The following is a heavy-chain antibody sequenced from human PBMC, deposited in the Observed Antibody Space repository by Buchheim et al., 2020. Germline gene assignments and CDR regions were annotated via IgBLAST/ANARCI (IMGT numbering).Heavy chain of an antibody. D-gene: IGHD2-15*01. CDR3: ARDLYCSGGSCYFVSTVIFDY. V-gene: IGHV3-48*02. J-gene: IGHJ4*02. CDR2: ISSSSSTI. Sequence: EVQLVESGGGLVQPGGSLRLSCAASGFTFSSYSMNWVRQAPGKGLEWVSYISSSSSTIYYADSVKGRFTISRDNAKNSLYLQMNSLRDEDTAVYYCARDLYCSGGSCYFVSTVIFDYWGQGTL. CDR1: GFTFSSYS.